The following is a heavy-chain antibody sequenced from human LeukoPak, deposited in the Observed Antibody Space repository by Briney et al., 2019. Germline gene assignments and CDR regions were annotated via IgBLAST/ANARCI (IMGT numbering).Heavy chain of an antibody. CDR3: ARATDFSSTFNY. V-gene: IGHV3-66*01. J-gene: IGHJ4*02. CDR1: GFTVSSNY. D-gene: IGHD6-13*01. Sequence: GGSLRLSCAASGFTVSSNYMSWVRQAPGKGLEWVSVIYSGGSTYYADSVKGRFTISRDNSKNTLYLQMNSLRAEDTAVYYCARATDFSSTFNYWGQGTLVTVSS. CDR2: IYSGGST.